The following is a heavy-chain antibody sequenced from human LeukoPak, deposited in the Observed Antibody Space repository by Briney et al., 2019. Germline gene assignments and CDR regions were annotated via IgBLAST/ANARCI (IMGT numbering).Heavy chain of an antibody. CDR3: ARIGYSSSCTDY. D-gene: IGHD6-13*01. V-gene: IGHV3-7*01. CDR1: GYTFSNYW. J-gene: IGHJ4*02. CDR2: IKQDGSVK. Sequence: GGSLRLSCVVSGYTFSNYWTSWARQARGKGLEWGANIKQDGSVKYYVVSLKGRFTFSRDNAKNSLYLQMNGLRADDTAVYYCARIGYSSSCTDYWGRGTLVTVSS.